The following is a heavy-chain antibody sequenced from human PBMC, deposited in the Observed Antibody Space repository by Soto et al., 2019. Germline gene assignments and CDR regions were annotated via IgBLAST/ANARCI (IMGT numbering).Heavy chain of an antibody. Sequence: GGSLRLSCAASGFTFSSYAMSWVRKAPGKGLECVSTISGSGGTTYYADSVKGRFTTSRDNSKTTLYLQRNSLRAEDTAVYYGAKVRGTTIFDVVSLFAYWGQGTRATVSS. V-gene: IGHV3-23*01. CDR2: ISGSGGTT. D-gene: IGHD3-3*01. CDR3: AKVRGTTIFDVVSLFAY. J-gene: IGHJ4*02. CDR1: GFTFSSYA.